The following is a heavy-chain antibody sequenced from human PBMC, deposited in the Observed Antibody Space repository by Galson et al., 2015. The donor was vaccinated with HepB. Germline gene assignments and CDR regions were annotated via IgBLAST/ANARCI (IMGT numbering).Heavy chain of an antibody. J-gene: IGHJ6*02. Sequence: SVKVSCKASGYTFTGYYMHWVRQAPGQGLEWMGWINPNSGGTNYAQKFQGRVTMTRDTSISTAYMELSRLRSDDTAVYYCARDLIDCSSTSCYLPYYGMDVWGQGTTVTVSS. V-gene: IGHV1-2*02. D-gene: IGHD2-2*01. CDR3: ARDLIDCSSTSCYLPYYGMDV. CDR2: INPNSGGT. CDR1: GYTFTGYY.